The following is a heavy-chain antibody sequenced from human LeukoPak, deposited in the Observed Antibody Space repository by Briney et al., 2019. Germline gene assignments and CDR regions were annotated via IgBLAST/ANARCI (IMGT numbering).Heavy chain of an antibody. Sequence: ASVKVSCKASGGTFRSYAISWVRQAPGQGLEWMGGIIPIFGTANYAQKFQGRVTITTDESTSTAYMELSSLRSEDTAVYYCARAGGDYYGSGSYYNPYYYYYMDVWGKGTTVTVSS. CDR3: ARAGGDYYGSGSYYNPYYYYYMDV. J-gene: IGHJ6*03. D-gene: IGHD3-10*01. CDR1: GGTFRSYA. CDR2: IIPIFGTA. V-gene: IGHV1-69*05.